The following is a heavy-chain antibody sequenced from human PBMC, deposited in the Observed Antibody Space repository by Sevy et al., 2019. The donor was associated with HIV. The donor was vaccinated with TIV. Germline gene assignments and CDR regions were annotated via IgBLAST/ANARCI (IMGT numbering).Heavy chain of an antibody. CDR3: ARGPRITIFGGVGIDYYYYGMDV. V-gene: IGHV3-7*01. J-gene: IGHJ6*02. D-gene: IGHD3-3*01. CDR2: IKQDGSEK. CDR1: GFTFSSYW. Sequence: GGSLRLSCAASGFTFSSYWMSWVRQAPGKGLEWVANIKQDGSEKYYVDSVKGRFTISRDNAKNSLYLQMNSLRAEDTAVYYCARGPRITIFGGVGIDYYYYGMDVWGQGTTVTVSS.